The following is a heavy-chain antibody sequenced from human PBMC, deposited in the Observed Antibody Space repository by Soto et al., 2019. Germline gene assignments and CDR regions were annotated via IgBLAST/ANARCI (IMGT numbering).Heavy chain of an antibody. CDR3: ATGLRLLGYESYGMYV. D-gene: IGHD3-22*01. CDR1: GYTLTELS. Sequence: GASVKVSCKVSGYTLTELSMHWVRQAPGKGLEWMGGFDPEDGETIYAQKFQGRVTMTEDTSTDTAYMELSSLRSEDTAVYYCATGLRLLGYESYGMYVWGQGTTVTVS. J-gene: IGHJ6*02. V-gene: IGHV1-24*01. CDR2: FDPEDGET.